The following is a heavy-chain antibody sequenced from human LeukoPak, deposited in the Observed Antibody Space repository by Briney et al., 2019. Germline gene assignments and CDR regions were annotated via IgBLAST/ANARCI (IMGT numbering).Heavy chain of an antibody. D-gene: IGHD2-8*01. V-gene: IGHV3-30*18. Sequence: GRSLRLSCAASGFTFSSYDMHWVRQAPGKGLEWVAVISYDGRNKYYPDSVKGRFTISRDNSKNTLYLQMNSLRAEDTAVYYCAKRGCDTNGCPYYFDYWGQGTLVTVSS. J-gene: IGHJ4*02. CDR1: GFTFSSYD. CDR3: AKRGCDTNGCPYYFDY. CDR2: ISYDGRNK.